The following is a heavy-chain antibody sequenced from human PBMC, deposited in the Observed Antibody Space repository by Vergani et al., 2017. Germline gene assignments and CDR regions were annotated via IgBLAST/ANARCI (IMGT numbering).Heavy chain of an antibody. D-gene: IGHD3-10*01. CDR2: ISSSGSSI. CDR1: GFTFSDYY. Sequence: QVQLVESGGGLVKPGGSLRLSCAASGFTFSDYYMNWVRQAPGKGLEWVSYISSSGSSIYYADSVKGRFTISRDNAKNSLYLQMNSLRAEDTAVYYCAREITAGSNSFDYWGQGTLVTVSS. V-gene: IGHV3-11*04. CDR3: AREITAGSNSFDY. J-gene: IGHJ4*02.